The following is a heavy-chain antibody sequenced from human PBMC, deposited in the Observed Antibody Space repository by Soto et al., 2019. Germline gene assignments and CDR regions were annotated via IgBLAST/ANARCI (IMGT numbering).Heavy chain of an antibody. J-gene: IGHJ3*01. Sequence: QITLKESGPTLVKPTQTLTLTCTVSGFSLNTRGVGVGWIRQPPGKALEWLALIYWDDNTRYSPSLKGRLTTTKDTFKNQLVLTMTNMDSVDSATYYCAHSMGSVGTPAFDLWGQATVFTVSS. V-gene: IGHV2-5*02. CDR2: IYWDDNT. D-gene: IGHD6-13*01. CDR1: GFSLNTRGVG. CDR3: AHSMGSVGTPAFDL.